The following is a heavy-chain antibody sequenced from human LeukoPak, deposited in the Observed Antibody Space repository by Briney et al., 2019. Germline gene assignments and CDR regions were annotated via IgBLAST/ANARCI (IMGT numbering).Heavy chain of an antibody. CDR1: ADSINIYY. Sequence: PSETLSLTCTISADSINIYYWTWIRQPAGKGLEWIGRVYPSGNTNYNPSLKSRVTMSVDTSKNQFSLRLTSVTAADTAVYYCARNPTLARFDPWGQGTLATVSS. CDR2: VYPSGNT. CDR3: ARNPTLARFDP. V-gene: IGHV4-4*07. J-gene: IGHJ5*02.